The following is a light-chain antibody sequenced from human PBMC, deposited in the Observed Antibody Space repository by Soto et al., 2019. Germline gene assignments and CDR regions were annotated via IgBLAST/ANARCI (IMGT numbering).Light chain of an antibody. CDR3: QQSYSTLFT. CDR2: AAS. Sequence: DIQMTQSPSALSASVGDSVTITCRASQSINNYLNWYQQKPGKAPKHLIYAASTLQGGVQSRFSGSGSGTDFTLTISSLQPGDSATYYCQQSYSTLFTFGPGTKVDIK. V-gene: IGKV1-39*01. J-gene: IGKJ3*01. CDR1: QSINNY.